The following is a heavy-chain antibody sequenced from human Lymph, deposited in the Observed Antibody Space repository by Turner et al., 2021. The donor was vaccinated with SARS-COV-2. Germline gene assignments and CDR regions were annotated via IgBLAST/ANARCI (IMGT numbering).Heavy chain of an antibody. CDR2: IFYRGST. CDR1: GGSMNNNY. D-gene: IGHD2-21*02. Sequence: QVQRQESGQRLVKPLETLSPPCTVPGGSMNNNYWSWIRQPPGKRLEWIGFIFYRGSTNYNPSLKSRVTISVDTSENQFSLKLTSVTAADTAIYYCARQTVNNWVDPWGQGTLVTVSS. CDR3: ARQTVNNWVDP. V-gene: IGHV4-59*01. J-gene: IGHJ5*02.